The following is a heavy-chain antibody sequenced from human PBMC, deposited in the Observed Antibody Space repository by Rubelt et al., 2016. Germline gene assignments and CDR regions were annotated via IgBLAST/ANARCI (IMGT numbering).Heavy chain of an antibody. CDR2: ISAYNGNT. J-gene: IGHJ4*03. D-gene: IGHD6-19*01. CDR3: ASLQYSSGWYSDY. CDR1: GYTFTSYG. Sequence: QVQLVQSGAEVKKPGASVKVSCKASGYTFTSYGISWVRQAPGQGLEWMGWISAYNGNTNYAKKFQGGVTITADKSTSTAYMELSSLRSEDTAVYYCASLQYSSGWYSDYWGQGTTVTVSS. V-gene: IGHV1-18*01.